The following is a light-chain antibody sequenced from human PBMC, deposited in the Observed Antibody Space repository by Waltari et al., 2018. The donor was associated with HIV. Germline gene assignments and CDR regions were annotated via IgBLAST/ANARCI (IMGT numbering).Light chain of an antibody. CDR2: DAS. V-gene: IGKV3-11*01. J-gene: IGKJ1*01. CDR1: QSVSSY. CDR3: QQRSNWGT. Sequence: EIVLTQSPATLSLSPGERATLSCRASQSVSSYLVWYQQKPGQAPRLLIDDASNRATGIPARFSGSGAGTDFTRTISSLEPEDFAVDYWQQRSNWGTSGQGTKVEIK.